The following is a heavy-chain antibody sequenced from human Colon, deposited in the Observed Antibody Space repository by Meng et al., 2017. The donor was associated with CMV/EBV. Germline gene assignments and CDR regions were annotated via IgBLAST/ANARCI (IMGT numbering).Heavy chain of an antibody. CDR1: GCSVDSGGYY. Sequence: QVQLQESRPGLVKPSQTLSLACALSGCSVDSGGYYWSWIRQAPGEGLQWLGHIYTGGGAYSNPSLKSRRSISLDTSKNPFPPSLRSVAAAGTALYYCARGSVIASAVSFDHWGQGTLVTVSS. J-gene: IGHJ4*02. CDR2: IYTGGGA. D-gene: IGHD2-21*01. V-gene: IGHV4-30-4*01. CDR3: ARGSVIASAVSFDH.